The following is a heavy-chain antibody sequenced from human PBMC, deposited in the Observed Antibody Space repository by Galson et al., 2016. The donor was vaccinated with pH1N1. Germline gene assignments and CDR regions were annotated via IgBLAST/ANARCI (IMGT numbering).Heavy chain of an antibody. J-gene: IGHJ6*02. CDR3: AKEPVPIVYYGMDV. V-gene: IGHV3-23*01. CDR2: ISGSGTST. CDR1: GFTYSNYG. D-gene: IGHD2-15*01. Sequence: SLRLSCAGSGFTYSNYGMNWVRQAAGKGLEWVAGISGSGTSTHYAESVKGRFTISRDNSKNTMYLQINSLRVEDTALYFCAKEPVPIVYYGMDVWGQGTAVAVSS.